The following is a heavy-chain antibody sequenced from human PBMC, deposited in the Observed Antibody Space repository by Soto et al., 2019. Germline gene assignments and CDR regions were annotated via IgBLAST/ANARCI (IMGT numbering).Heavy chain of an antibody. CDR2: ISGSGGST. CDR1: GFTFSSDA. D-gene: IGHD6-19*01. Sequence: GGSLRLSCAASGFTFSSDAMSWVRQAPGKGREWVSAISGSGGSTTYADSVKGRYTISRDNSKNTMYLQMNSLRAEDTAVYYCVKGYYSSGWFYYFAYWGKGTMVTVSS. CDR3: VKGYYSSGWFYYFAY. V-gene: IGHV3-23*01. J-gene: IGHJ4*02.